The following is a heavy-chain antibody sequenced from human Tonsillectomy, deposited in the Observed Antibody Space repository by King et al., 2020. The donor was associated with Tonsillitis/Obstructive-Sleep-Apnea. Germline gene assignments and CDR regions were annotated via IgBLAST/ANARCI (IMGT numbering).Heavy chain of an antibody. CDR2: INGHNGKT. Sequence: QLVQSGAEVKKPGASVKVSCRASGYTFASYGIIWVRQAPGQGLEWMGWINGHNGKTDYAQKVQDRVTMTRDTSTTTAYMELRSLRSNDTAVYYCARYYGSGSPRDAFDIWGQGTLVTVSS. CDR1: GYTFASYG. V-gene: IGHV1-18*01. D-gene: IGHD3-10*01. J-gene: IGHJ3*02. CDR3: ARYYGSGSPRDAFDI.